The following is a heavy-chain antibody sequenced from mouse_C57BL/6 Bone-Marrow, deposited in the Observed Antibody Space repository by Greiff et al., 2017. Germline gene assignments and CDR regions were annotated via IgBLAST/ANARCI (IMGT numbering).Heavy chain of an antibody. V-gene: IGHV1-76*01. Sequence: VKLVESGAELVRPGASVKLSCKASGYTFTDYYINWVKQRPGQGLEWIARIYPGSGNTYYNEKFKGKATLTAEKSSSTAYMQLSSLTSEDSAVYFCARKGDGYYDWFAYWGQGTLVTVSA. J-gene: IGHJ3*01. D-gene: IGHD2-3*01. CDR2: IYPGSGNT. CDR3: ARKGDGYYDWFAY. CDR1: GYTFTDYY.